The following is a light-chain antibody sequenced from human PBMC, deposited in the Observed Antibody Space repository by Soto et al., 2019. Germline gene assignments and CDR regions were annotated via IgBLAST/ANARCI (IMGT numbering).Light chain of an antibody. V-gene: IGLV2-8*01. J-gene: IGLJ3*02. CDR1: SSDVGD. CDR3: SSYAGNSNLM. CDR2: DVN. Sequence: QSALTQPPSASGSPGQSVTITCTGTSSDVGDVSWYQQYPGKAPKLMIYDVNKRPSGVPDRFSGSKSGNTASLTVSVLQAEYEADFYCSSYAGNSNLMFGGGTKVTVL.